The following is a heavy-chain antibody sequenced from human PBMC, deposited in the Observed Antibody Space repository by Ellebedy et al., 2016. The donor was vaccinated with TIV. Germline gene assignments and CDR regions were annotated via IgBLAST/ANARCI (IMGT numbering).Heavy chain of an antibody. CDR3: ARESVRYFDWDY. V-gene: IGHV3-74*01. CDR2: INSDGSST. CDR1: GFTFSTYW. J-gene: IGHJ4*02. D-gene: IGHD3-9*01. Sequence: GESLKISCAASGFTFSTYWMHWVRQAPGKGLVWVSRINSDGSSTSYADSVEGRFTISRDNAKKTLYLQMDSLRAEDTAVYYCARESVRYFDWDYWGQGTLVTVSS.